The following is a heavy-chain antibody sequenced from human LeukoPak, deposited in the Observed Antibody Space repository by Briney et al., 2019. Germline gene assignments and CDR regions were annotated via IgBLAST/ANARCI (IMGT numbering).Heavy chain of an antibody. Sequence: GGSLRLSCAASGFTFSSYAMHWVRQAPGKGLEYVSAISSNGGSTYYANSVKGRFTISRDNSKNTLYLQMGSLRAEDMAVYYCARGPTAYSSSSGGFDYWGQGTLVTVSS. CDR1: GFTFSSYA. CDR3: ARGPTAYSSSSGGFDY. D-gene: IGHD6-6*01. V-gene: IGHV3-64*01. CDR2: ISSNGGST. J-gene: IGHJ4*02.